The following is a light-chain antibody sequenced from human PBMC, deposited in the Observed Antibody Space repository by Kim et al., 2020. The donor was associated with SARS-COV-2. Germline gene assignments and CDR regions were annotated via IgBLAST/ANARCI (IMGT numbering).Light chain of an antibody. J-gene: IGLJ3*02. Sequence: VSESPGQSIAISCTGTTNDFGNNDFVSWYQPHAGTPPKLIIYEVFKRPSGISNRVSGSKSGSTASLTSSGLQDEDEADYYCCSRWMFGGGTKL. V-gene: IGLV2-23*02. CDR2: EVF. CDR1: TNDFGNNDF. CDR3: CSRWM.